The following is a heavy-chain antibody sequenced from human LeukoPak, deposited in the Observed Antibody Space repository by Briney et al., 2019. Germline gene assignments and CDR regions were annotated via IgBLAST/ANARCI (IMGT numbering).Heavy chain of an antibody. D-gene: IGHD6-19*01. J-gene: IGHJ4*02. CDR1: GFTFSSYG. CDR3: AKARPRSIAVAGIDY. V-gene: IGHV3-30*18. Sequence: PGGSLRLSCAASGFTFSSYGMHWVRQAPGKGLEWVAVISYDGSNKYYADSVKGRFTISRDNSKNTLYLQMNSLRAEDTAVYYCAKARPRSIAVAGIDYWGQGTLVTVSS. CDR2: ISYDGSNK.